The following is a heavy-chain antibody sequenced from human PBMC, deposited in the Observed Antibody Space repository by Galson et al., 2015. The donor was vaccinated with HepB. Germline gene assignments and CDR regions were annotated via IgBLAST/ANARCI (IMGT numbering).Heavy chain of an antibody. J-gene: IGHJ6*02. CDR3: ARDLRIQPNYYYYYGMDV. Sequence: SLRLSCAASGFTFSNYAMNWVRQAPGKGLEWVSYISSRSSTIYYADSVKGRFTISRDNAKNSLYLQMNSLRAEDTAVYYCARDLRIQPNYYYYYGMDVWGQGTTVTVSS. CDR2: ISSRSSTI. CDR1: GFTFSNYA. V-gene: IGHV3-48*04. D-gene: IGHD5-18*01.